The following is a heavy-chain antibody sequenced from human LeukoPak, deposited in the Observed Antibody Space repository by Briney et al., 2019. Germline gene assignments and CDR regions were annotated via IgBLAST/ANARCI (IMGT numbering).Heavy chain of an antibody. V-gene: IGHV4-59*01. CDR1: GGSISSYY. D-gene: IGHD3-22*01. Sequence: SETLSLTCTVSGGSISSYYWSWIRQPPGKGLEWIGYIYYSGSTNYNPSLKSRVTISVDTSKNQFSLKLSSVTAADTAVYYCARVVTMIVVPEYYFDYWGQGTLVTVSS. CDR2: IYYSGST. J-gene: IGHJ4*02. CDR3: ARVVTMIVVPEYYFDY.